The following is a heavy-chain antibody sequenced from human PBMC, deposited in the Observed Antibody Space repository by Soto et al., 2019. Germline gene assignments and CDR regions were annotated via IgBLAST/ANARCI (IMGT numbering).Heavy chain of an antibody. CDR1: GFTFSSYA. V-gene: IGHV3-23*01. D-gene: IGHD3-10*01. CDR3: AKTIPFKQSGSYHQYYFDY. Sequence: GGSLRLSCAASGFTFSSYAMSWVRQAPGKGLEWVSAISGSGGSTYYADSVKGRFTISRDNSKNTLYLQMNSLRAEDTAVYYCAKTIPFKQSGSYHQYYFDYWGQGTLVTVSS. CDR2: ISGSGGST. J-gene: IGHJ4*02.